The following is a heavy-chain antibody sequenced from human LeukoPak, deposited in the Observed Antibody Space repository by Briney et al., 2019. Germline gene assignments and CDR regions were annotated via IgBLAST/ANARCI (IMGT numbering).Heavy chain of an antibody. V-gene: IGHV3-7*03. Sequence: GGSLRPSCAASEFTFSTYWMTWVRQAPGKGLEWVADIKQDGSEKYYVDSVKGRFTISRQNAKNSLFLQMNSLRADDTAVYHCAKSGFSSGRGGFDFWGQGSLVTVSS. CDR3: AKSGFSSGRGGFDF. J-gene: IGHJ4*02. CDR1: EFTFSTYW. D-gene: IGHD6-19*01. CDR2: IKQDGSEK.